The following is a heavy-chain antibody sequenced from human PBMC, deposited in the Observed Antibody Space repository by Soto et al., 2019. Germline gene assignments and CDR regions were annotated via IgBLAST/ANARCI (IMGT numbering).Heavy chain of an antibody. D-gene: IGHD1-26*01. CDR2: MYHSGST. V-gene: IGHV4-30-2*01. CDR3: ARVLVY. J-gene: IGHJ4*02. CDR1: GGSISSGGYS. Sequence: QLQLQESGSGLVKPSQTLSLTCAVSGGSISSGGYSWSSIRQPPGKGMEWIGYMYHSGSTYYNPSLKSRVTTSIDRSKNQFSLKMSSVTAADTAVYYCARVLVYWGQGILVSVSS.